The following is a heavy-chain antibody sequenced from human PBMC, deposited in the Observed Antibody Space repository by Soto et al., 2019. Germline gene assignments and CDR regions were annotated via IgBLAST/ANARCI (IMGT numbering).Heavy chain of an antibody. V-gene: IGHV3-9*01. D-gene: IGHD6-19*01. J-gene: IGHJ3*02. CDR2: ISWKSGRV. Sequence: EVQLVESGGGLVQPGRSLRLSCAASGFSFDEHAMHWVRQGPGKGLEWVSGISWKSGRVGYGDSVKGRFSISRDNAKNTLYLQMNSPRAEDTALYYCAKDPSISGWSEEGYGAFDIWGQGTMVTVSS. CDR3: AKDPSISGWSEEGYGAFDI. CDR1: GFSFDEHA.